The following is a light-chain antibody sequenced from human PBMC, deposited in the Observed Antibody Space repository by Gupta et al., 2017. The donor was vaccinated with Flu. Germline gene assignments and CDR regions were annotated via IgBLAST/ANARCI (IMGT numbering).Light chain of an antibody. CDR1: QSLLHSNVYNY. CDR3: MQDLQTPWT. Sequence: IVLTQSPLSLPVTPGEPASISCRSSQSLLHSNVYNYLDWYLQKPGQSPQLLIYLGSNRASGVPDRFSGSGSGTDFTLKISRVEAEDVGVYYCMQDLQTPWTFGQGTKVEIK. CDR2: LGS. V-gene: IGKV2-28*01. J-gene: IGKJ1*01.